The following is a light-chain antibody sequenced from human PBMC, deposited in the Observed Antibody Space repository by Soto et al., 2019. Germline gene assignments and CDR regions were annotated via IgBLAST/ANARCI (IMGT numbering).Light chain of an antibody. CDR1: QSVSTN. V-gene: IGKV3-15*01. CDR3: HQYTKWPPLT. CDR2: GAS. Sequence: EIVMTQSPATLSVSPGERVTLSCRASQSVSTNVAWYQQKPGQAPRLLIYGASTRATGIPARFSGSGSGTECTFTISSLQSEDFAVYYCHQYTKWPPLTFGQGTRLDIK. J-gene: IGKJ5*01.